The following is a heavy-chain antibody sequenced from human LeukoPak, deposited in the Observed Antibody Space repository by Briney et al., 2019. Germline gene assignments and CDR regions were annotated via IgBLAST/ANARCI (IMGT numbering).Heavy chain of an antibody. CDR3: ARDLQLWNTRDTRGGEQLGY. CDR1: GFTFSSYW. D-gene: IGHD5-18*01. J-gene: IGHJ4*02. Sequence: GGSLRLSCAASGFTFSSYWMHWVRQAPGKGLVCVSRINGDGSSISYADSVKGRFTISRDNAKNTLYLQMNSLRAELKAVYYCARDLQLWNTRDTRGGEQLGYWGQGTLVTVSS. CDR2: INGDGSSI. V-gene: IGHV3-74*01.